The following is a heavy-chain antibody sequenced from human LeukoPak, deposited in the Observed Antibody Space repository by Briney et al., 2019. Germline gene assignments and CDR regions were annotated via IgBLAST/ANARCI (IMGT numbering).Heavy chain of an antibody. CDR2: IYHSGST. V-gene: IGHV4-4*02. Sequence: SETLSLTCAVSGGSISSSNWWRCVRQPPRRGLEWIGGIYHSGSTNYNPSLKSRVTISVDKSKNQFSLKLSSVTAADTAVYYCARHNYDILTGYYSFDYWGQGTLVTVSS. J-gene: IGHJ4*02. D-gene: IGHD3-9*01. CDR3: ARHNYDILTGYYSFDY. CDR1: GGSISSSNW.